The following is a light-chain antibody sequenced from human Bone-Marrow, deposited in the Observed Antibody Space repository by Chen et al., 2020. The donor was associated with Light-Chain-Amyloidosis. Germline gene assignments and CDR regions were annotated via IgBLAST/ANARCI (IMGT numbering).Light chain of an antibody. Sequence: EIVLTQSPGTLSLSPGEGANLSCSASQTISSNYLTWYQQKFGQAPMLLIYGSSSRQTGIPDRLTGSGYGTDFTHTINRLEPEDFAIYDCQPYGTSPLTFGGGTKVEIK. J-gene: IGKJ4*01. CDR2: GSS. V-gene: IGKV3-20*01. CDR3: QPYGTSPLT. CDR1: QTISSNY.